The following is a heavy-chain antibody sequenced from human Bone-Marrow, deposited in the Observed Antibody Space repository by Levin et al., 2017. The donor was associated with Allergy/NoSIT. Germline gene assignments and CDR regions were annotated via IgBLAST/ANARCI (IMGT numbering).Heavy chain of an antibody. J-gene: IGHJ6*02. D-gene: IGHD6-13*01. V-gene: IGHV3-33*01. CDR2: IWYDGSNK. Sequence: GGSLRLSCAASGFTFSSYGMHWVRQAPGKGLEWVAVIWYDGSNKYYADSVKGRFTISRDNSKNTLYLQMNSLRAEDTAVYYCVRIAAAGTYYGMDVWGQGTTVTVSS. CDR1: GFTFSSYG. CDR3: VRIAAAGTYYGMDV.